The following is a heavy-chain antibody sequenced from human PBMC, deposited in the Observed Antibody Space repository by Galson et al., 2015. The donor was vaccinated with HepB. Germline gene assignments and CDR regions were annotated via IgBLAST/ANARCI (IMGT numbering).Heavy chain of an antibody. Sequence: SVKVSCKASGYTFSDHYIHWVRQAPGQGLEWMGRINPNSGGTNYAPKFQGRVTMTRDTSISTAYLELSSLTSDDTAVYYCARLYSGWSSFDYWGQGTQVTVSS. CDR1: GYTFSDHY. D-gene: IGHD6-19*01. V-gene: IGHV1-2*06. CDR2: INPNSGGT. J-gene: IGHJ4*02. CDR3: ARLYSGWSSFDY.